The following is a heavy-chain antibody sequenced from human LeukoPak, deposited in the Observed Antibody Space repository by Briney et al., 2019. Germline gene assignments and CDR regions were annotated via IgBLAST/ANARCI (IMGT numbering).Heavy chain of an antibody. J-gene: IGHJ6*03. CDR2: ISSSSSYI. CDR1: GFTFSRHS. D-gene: IGHD4-11*01. Sequence: PGGSLRLSCAASGFTFSRHSINWVRQAPGKGLEWVSSISSSSSYIYYADSVKGRFTISRDNAKNSLYLQMNSLRAEDTAVYYCARDSFAYSNYNYYYYYYMDVWGKGTTVTVSS. CDR3: ARDSFAYSNYNYYYYYYMDV. V-gene: IGHV3-21*01.